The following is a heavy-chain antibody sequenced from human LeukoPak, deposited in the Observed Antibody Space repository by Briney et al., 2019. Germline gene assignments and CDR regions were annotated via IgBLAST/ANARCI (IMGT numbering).Heavy chain of an antibody. D-gene: IGHD3-22*01. CDR1: GFTFSGSA. V-gene: IGHV3-73*01. J-gene: IGHJ3*02. Sequence: GGSLRLSCAASGFTFSGSAMHWVRQASGKGLEWVGRIRSKANSYATAYAASVKGRFTISRDDSKNTAYLQMNSLKTEDTAVYYCTRLVALLPGDSSGHRIHAFDIWGQGTMVTVSS. CDR3: TRLVALLPGDSSGHRIHAFDI. CDR2: IRSKANSYAT.